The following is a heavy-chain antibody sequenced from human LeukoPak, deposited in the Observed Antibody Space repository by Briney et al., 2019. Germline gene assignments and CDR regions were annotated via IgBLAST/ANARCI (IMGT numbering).Heavy chain of an antibody. CDR3: AKDRPNGYYDSGGYQRGGAFDI. CDR1: GFTFSSYA. CDR2: ISYDGSNK. Sequence: GGSLRLSCAASGFTFSSYAMHWVRQAPGKGLEWVAVISYDGSNKYYADSVKGRFTISRDNSKNTLYLQMNSLRAEDTAVYYCAKDRPNGYYDSGGYQRGGAFDIWGQGTMVTVSS. J-gene: IGHJ3*02. D-gene: IGHD3-22*01. V-gene: IGHV3-30*04.